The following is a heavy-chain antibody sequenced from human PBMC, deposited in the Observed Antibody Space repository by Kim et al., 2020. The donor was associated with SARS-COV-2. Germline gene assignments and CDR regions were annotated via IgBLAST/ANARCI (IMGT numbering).Heavy chain of an antibody. CDR1: GFTVSSNY. V-gene: IGHV3-66*01. Sequence: GGSLRLSCAASGFTVSSNYMSWVRQAPGKGLEWVSVIYSGGSTYYADSVKGRFTISRDNSKNTLYLQMNSLRAEDTAVYYCARWEPTGLVDYWGQGTLVTVSS. D-gene: IGHD1-26*01. CDR2: IYSGGST. CDR3: ARWEPTGLVDY. J-gene: IGHJ4*02.